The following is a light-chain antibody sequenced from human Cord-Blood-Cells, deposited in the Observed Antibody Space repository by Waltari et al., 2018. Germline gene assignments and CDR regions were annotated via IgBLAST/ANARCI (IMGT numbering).Light chain of an antibody. CDR2: DVS. CDR3: SSYTSSSTLGV. V-gene: IGLV2-14*03. Sequence: QSALTQPASVSGSPGQSITISCTGTSSDAVGYNYGSWYQQHPGKAPKLMIYDVSTRPSGVSNRFSGSKSGNTASLTISGLQAEDESDYYCSSYTSSSTLGVFGGGTKLTVL. J-gene: IGLJ3*02. CDR1: SSDAVGYNY.